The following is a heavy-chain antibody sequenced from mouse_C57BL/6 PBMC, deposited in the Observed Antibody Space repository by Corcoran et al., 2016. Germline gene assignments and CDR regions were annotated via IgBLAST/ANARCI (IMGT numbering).Heavy chain of an antibody. CDR1: GYTFTEYT. CDR2: FYPGSGSI. Sequence: QVQLQQSGAELVKPGASVKLSCKASGYTFTEYTIHWVKQRSGQGLEWMGWFYPGSGSIKYNEKFKDKATLTADKSSSTVYMELSRLTSEDSAVYFCARHEDEVLRYLGYFDVWGTGTTVTVSS. V-gene: IGHV1-62-2*01. J-gene: IGHJ1*03. D-gene: IGHD1-1*01. CDR3: ARHEDEVLRYLGYFDV.